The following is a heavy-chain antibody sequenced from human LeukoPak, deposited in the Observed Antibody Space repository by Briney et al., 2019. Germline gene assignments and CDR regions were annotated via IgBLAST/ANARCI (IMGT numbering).Heavy chain of an antibody. V-gene: IGHV3-66*01. CDR3: ARSYSNHLFGMDV. J-gene: IGHJ6*02. CDR2: MYSGGST. CDR1: GFTVSSYY. D-gene: IGHD4-11*01. Sequence: GGSLRLSCAASGFTVSSYYMTWVRQAPGKGLEWVSVMYSGGSTYYADSVKGRVAISRDNSQNTVFLQMNSVRVEDTAVYYCARSYSNHLFGMDVWGQGTAVTVSS.